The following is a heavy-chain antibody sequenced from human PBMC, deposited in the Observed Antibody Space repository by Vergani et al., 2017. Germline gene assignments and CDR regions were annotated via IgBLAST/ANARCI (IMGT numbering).Heavy chain of an antibody. Sequence: EVQLLESGGGLVQPGGSLRLSCAASGFTFSTYAMTWVRQAPGKGLEWVSAITGSGDSTYYADSVKGRFTISRDNSKNTLYLQMNSLRAEDTAVYYCAKAYSSDWYYFDYWGQGTLITVSS. D-gene: IGHD6-19*01. CDR2: ITGSGDST. CDR1: GFTFSTYA. J-gene: IGHJ4*02. CDR3: AKAYSSDWYYFDY. V-gene: IGHV3-23*01.